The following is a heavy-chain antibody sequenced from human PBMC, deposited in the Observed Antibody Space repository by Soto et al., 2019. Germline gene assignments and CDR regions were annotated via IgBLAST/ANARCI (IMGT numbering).Heavy chain of an antibody. D-gene: IGHD6-13*01. CDR2: IYYSGST. CDR1: GGSISSSSYY. CDR3: ARQPDIAAASRFDP. V-gene: IGHV4-39*01. Sequence: SETLSLTCTVSGGSISSSSYYWGWIRQPPGKGLEWIGSIYYSGSTYYNPSLKSRVTISVDTSKNQFSLKLSSVTAADTAVYYCARQPDIAAASRFDPWGQGTLVTVSS. J-gene: IGHJ5*02.